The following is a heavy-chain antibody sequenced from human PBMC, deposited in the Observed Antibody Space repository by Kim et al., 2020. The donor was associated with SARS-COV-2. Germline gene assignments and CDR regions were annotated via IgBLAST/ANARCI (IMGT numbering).Heavy chain of an antibody. V-gene: IGHV1-69*04. J-gene: IGHJ6*02. CDR3: ARAYGSGNPAGTYYYGMDV. CDR2: IIPILGIA. CDR1: GGTFSSYV. D-gene: IGHD3-10*01. Sequence: VKVSCKASGGTFSSYVISWVRQAPGQGLEWMGRIIPILGIANYAQKFQGRVTITADKSTSTAYMELSSLRSEDTAVYYCARAYGSGNPAGTYYYGMDVWGQGTTVTVSS.